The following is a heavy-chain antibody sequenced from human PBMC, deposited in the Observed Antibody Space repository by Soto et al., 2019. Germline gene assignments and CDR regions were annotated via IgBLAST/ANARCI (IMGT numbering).Heavy chain of an antibody. CDR2: ISAGGGST. CDR3: ARFLSASWPQD. Sequence: LRLSWVDSGFTLSNYSLSWVRQAPGKGLEWVSTISAGGGSTYYADSVKGRFTISRDNSKNTLYLQMNSLRAEDTAVYYCARFLSASWPQDWGQGTLVTVSS. CDR1: GFTLSNYS. J-gene: IGHJ4*02. D-gene: IGHD3-3*01. V-gene: IGHV3-23*01.